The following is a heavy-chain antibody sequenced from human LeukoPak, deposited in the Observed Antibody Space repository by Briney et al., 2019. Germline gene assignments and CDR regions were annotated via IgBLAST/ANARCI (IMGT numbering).Heavy chain of an antibody. V-gene: IGHV3-23*01. Sequence: GGSLRLSCAASGFTFSSYAMSWVRQAPGKGLEWVSVISGSGVGTYYADSVKGRFTISRDNPKNTLYVQMNSLRAEDTAVYYCAKDDYDSSGYLDYWGQGTLVTVSS. J-gene: IGHJ4*02. CDR2: ISGSGVGT. CDR3: AKDDYDSSGYLDY. D-gene: IGHD3-22*01. CDR1: GFTFSSYA.